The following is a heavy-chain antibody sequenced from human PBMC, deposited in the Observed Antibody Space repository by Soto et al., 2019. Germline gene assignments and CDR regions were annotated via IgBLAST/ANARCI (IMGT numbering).Heavy chain of an antibody. CDR2: VIQSGSAT. V-gene: IGHV3-23*01. Sequence: PGGSLRLSCAASGFTFNNYAMTWVRQAPGKGLEWVSTVIQSGSATFYADSVRGRFTISRDNSKNTLYLQLNSLRAEGTAVYHCVRDYYHVSGSSFDIPLDYWGQGTLVTVSS. CDR1: GFTFNNYA. D-gene: IGHD3-10*01. J-gene: IGHJ4*02. CDR3: VRDYYHVSGSSFDIPLDY.